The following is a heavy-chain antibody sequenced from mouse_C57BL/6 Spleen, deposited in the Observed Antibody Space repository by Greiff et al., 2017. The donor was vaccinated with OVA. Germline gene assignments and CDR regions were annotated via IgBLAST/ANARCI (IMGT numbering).Heavy chain of an antibody. D-gene: IGHD1-1*01. CDR3: APLTTGVATDFAV. V-gene: IGHV1-64*01. CDR1: GYTFTSYW. CDR2: IHPNSGST. J-gene: IGHJ1*03. Sequence: QVQLQQPGAELVKPGASVKLSCKASGYTFTSYWMHWVKQRPGQGLEWIGMIHPNSGSTNYNEKFKSKATLTVDKSSSTAYMQLSSLTSEDSAVYYCAPLTTGVATDFAVWGTGTTVTVSS.